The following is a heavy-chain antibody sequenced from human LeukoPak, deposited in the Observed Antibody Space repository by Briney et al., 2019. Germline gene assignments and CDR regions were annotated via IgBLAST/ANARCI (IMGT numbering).Heavy chain of an antibody. CDR3: AKDSYGGYNDFGIDS. J-gene: IGHJ4*02. D-gene: IGHD5-12*01. CDR2: ISYDGSNK. CDR1: GFTFSSYA. Sequence: PGRSLRLSCAASGFTFSSYAMHWVRQAPGKGLEWVAVISYDGSNKYYADSVKGRFTISRDNSKNTVYLQMDSLRPEDTAIYYCAKDSYGGYNDFGIDSWGQGTLVSVSS. V-gene: IGHV3-30-3*02.